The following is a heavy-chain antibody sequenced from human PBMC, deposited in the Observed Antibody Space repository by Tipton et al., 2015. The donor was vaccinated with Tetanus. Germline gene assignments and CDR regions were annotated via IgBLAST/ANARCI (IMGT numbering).Heavy chain of an antibody. CDR3: ARGHCTDGVCNFDF. V-gene: IGHV5-51*01. Sequence: VQLVQSGGEVKKPGESLKISCKGSGYIFNNYWIGWVRQKPGKGLEWMGIIYPGDSDTRYSPSFQGQVTIPVDKSINTAYLQWSSLKASDTSMFYCARGHCTDGVCNFDFWGQGALVTVAS. CDR2: IYPGDSDT. CDR1: GYIFNNYW. D-gene: IGHD2-8*01. J-gene: IGHJ4*02.